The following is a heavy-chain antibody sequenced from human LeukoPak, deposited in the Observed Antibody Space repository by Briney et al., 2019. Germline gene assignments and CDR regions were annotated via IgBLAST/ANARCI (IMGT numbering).Heavy chain of an antibody. D-gene: IGHD5-12*01. J-gene: IGHJ4*02. CDR2: INHSGST. Sequence: SETLSLTCAVYGGSFSGYYWSWNRQPTGKGLEWIGEINHSGSTNYNPSLKSRVTISVDTSKNQFSLKLSSVTAADTAVYYCARRIVATKSSYDYWGQGTLVTVSS. CDR1: GGSFSGYY. V-gene: IGHV4-34*01. CDR3: ARRIVATKSSYDY.